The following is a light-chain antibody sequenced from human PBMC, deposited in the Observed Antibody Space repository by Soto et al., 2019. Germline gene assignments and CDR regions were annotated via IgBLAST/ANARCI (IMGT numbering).Light chain of an antibody. J-gene: IGLJ3*02. CDR3: ATWDSALSAGV. CDR2: DNN. V-gene: IGLV1-51*01. Sequence: QSALAQPSSVSGSPGQSITISCTGTSTDVGGYNYVSWYQHHSGKAPKLLIYDNNRRPSGIPDRFSGSKSGTSATLTIIGLQTGDEADYYCATWDSALSAGVFGGGTKVTVL. CDR1: STDVGGYNY.